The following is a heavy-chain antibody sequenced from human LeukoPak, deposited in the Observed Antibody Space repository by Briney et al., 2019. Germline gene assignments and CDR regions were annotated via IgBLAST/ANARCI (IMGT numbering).Heavy chain of an antibody. CDR2: ISSSGSTI. Sequence: GGSLRLSCAASGFTFSDYYMSWIRQAPGKGLEWVSYISSSGSTIYYADSVKGRFTISRDNAKNSLYLQMNSLRAEDTAVYYCARTPYDFWSGLGLSYYYYYYMDVWGKGTTVTVSS. V-gene: IGHV3-11*01. CDR3: ARTPYDFWSGLGLSYYYYYYMDV. D-gene: IGHD3-3*01. CDR1: GFTFSDYY. J-gene: IGHJ6*03.